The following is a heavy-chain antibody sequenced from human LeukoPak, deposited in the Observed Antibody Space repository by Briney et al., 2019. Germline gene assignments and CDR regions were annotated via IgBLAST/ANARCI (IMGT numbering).Heavy chain of an antibody. J-gene: IGHJ2*01. CDR1: GFNFDDYA. CDR2: INWKTGNG. V-gene: IGHV3-9*01. CDR3: TRRAARWQFDL. D-gene: IGHD5-24*01. Sequence: GRSLRLSCAVSGFNFDDYAMHWVRQAPRGGLEWVSGINWKTGNGIYADSVKGRFTISRGNAKNSLYLQMSSLRAEDTALYYCTRRAARWQFDLWGRGTLLTVSS.